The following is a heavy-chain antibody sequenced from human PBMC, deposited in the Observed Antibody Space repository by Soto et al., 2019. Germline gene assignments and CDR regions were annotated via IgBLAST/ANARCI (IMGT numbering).Heavy chain of an antibody. CDR3: ARHEWGYCSSTSCYYYYGMDV. Sequence: GESLKISCKGSGYSFTSYWIGWVRQMPGKGLEWMGIIYPGDSDTRYSPSFQAQATISTDKSISTPHLQWSSLKASDTAMYYCARHEWGYCSSTSCYYYYGMDVWGQGTTVTVSS. V-gene: IGHV5-51*01. D-gene: IGHD2-2*01. CDR1: GYSFTSYW. J-gene: IGHJ6*02. CDR2: IYPGDSDT.